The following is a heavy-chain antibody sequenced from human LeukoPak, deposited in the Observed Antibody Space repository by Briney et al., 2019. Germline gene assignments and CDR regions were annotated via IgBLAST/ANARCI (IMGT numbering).Heavy chain of an antibody. CDR2: INPNSGGT. D-gene: IGHD3/OR15-3a*01. J-gene: IGHJ4*02. CDR3: ARDLGWLLYGSFDY. V-gene: IGHV1-2*02. CDR1: GYTFTGYY. Sequence: GASVKVSCKASGYTFTGYYMHRVRQAPGQGLEWMGWINPNSGGTNYAQKFQGRVTMTRDTSISTAYMELSRLRSDDTAVYYCARDLGWLLYGSFDYWGQGTLVTVSS.